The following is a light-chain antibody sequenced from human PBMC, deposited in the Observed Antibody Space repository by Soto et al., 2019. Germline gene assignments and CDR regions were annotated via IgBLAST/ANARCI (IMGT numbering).Light chain of an antibody. CDR1: SSDVGSYNL. Sequence: QSVLTQPASVSGSPGQSITISCTGTSSDVGSYNLVSWYQQHPGKAPKLMIYEVSKRPSGVSNRFSGSKSGNTASLTISGLQAEDEADYYCCSYAGRSSYVFGPGTKVTV. CDR2: EVS. CDR3: CSYAGRSSYV. J-gene: IGLJ1*01. V-gene: IGLV2-23*02.